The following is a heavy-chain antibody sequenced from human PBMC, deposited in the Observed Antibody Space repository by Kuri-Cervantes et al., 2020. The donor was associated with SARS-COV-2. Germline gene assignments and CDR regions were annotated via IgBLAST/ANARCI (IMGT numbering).Heavy chain of an antibody. CDR2: ISGSGGST. J-gene: IGHJ4*02. D-gene: IGHD2-21*02. CDR3: AKDQGRVVVTAIFGY. CDR1: GFTFSSYA. Sequence: GGSLRLSCAASGFTFSSYAMSWVRQAPGKGLEWVSAISGSGGSTYYADSVKGRFTISRDNSKNTLYLQMNSLRAEDTAVYYCAKDQGRVVVTAIFGYWGQGTLVTVSS. V-gene: IGHV3-23*01.